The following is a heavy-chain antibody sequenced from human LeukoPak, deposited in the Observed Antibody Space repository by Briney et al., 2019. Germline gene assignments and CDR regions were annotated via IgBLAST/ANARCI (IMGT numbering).Heavy chain of an antibody. CDR1: GVSFNDYY. V-gene: IGHV4-34*01. D-gene: IGHD4-17*01. Sequence: DPSETLSLTCAVSGVSFNDYYWSWVRQTPGKGLEWIGEINHSGYTNASPSLKSRVTLSIDTSRKQFSLNLRSVTVADSGIYYCTRMTTGHDYWGQGTLVTVSS. CDR2: INHSGYT. J-gene: IGHJ4*02. CDR3: TRMTTGHDY.